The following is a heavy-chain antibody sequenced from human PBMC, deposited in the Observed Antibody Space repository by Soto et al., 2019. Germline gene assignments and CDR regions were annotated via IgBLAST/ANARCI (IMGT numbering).Heavy chain of an antibody. CDR2: ISGSGVSI. V-gene: IGHV3-23*01. Sequence: EVQLLESGGELVQPGGSLRLSCAASGFTFSNYVMAWVRQAPGKGLEWVSTISGSGVSIYYADSVKGRFTISRDNSKNTLYLQMRSLRAEDTAVYYCVTDIRVFHSHTGGDFWGQGTLVTVS. J-gene: IGHJ4*02. D-gene: IGHD1-20*01. CDR1: GFTFSNYV. CDR3: VTDIRVFHSHTGGDF.